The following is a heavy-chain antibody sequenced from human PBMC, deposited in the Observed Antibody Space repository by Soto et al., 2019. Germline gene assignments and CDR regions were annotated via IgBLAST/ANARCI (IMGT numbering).Heavy chain of an antibody. CDR2: ISGSGGST. V-gene: IGHV3-23*01. J-gene: IGHJ4*02. CDR1: GFTFSSYA. CDR3: AKLIAVVPVISGFFDY. D-gene: IGHD2-2*01. Sequence: GGSLRLSCAASGFTFSSYAMSWVRQAPGKGLEWVSAISGSGGSTYYADSVKGRFTISRDNSKNTLYLQMNSLRAEDTAVYYCAKLIAVVPVISGFFDYWGQGTLVTVSS.